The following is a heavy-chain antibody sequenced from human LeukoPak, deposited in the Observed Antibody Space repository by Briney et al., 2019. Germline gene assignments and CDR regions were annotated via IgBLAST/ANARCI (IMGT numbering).Heavy chain of an antibody. D-gene: IGHD6-25*01. CDR3: ARLYQGKRPPDY. J-gene: IGHJ4*02. Sequence: SETLSLTCTISGDSIFSTTYCWGWVRQPPGKGLEWIGSIFHSGSTYYNPSLKSRVTMSVDTSKNQLSLSLRSVTAADTAVYYCARLYQGKRPPDYWGQGTLVTVSS. V-gene: IGHV4-39*01. CDR2: IFHSGST. CDR1: GDSIFSTTYC.